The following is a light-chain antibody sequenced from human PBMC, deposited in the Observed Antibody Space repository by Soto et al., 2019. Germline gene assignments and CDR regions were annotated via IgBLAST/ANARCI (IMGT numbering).Light chain of an antibody. Sequence: EIVLTQSPATLSLSPGERATLSCRASQSVSSYLAWYQQKPGQAPRLLIYDASNRATGIPARFSGSGSGTDFTRTIISLEPEDFAVYYCQLRSNWPPVTFGPGTKVDIK. CDR1: QSVSSY. CDR3: QLRSNWPPVT. J-gene: IGKJ3*01. CDR2: DAS. V-gene: IGKV3-11*01.